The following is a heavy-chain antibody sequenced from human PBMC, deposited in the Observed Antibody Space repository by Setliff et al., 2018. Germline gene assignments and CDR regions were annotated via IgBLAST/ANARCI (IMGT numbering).Heavy chain of an antibody. CDR2: INQHGSAK. D-gene: IGHD3-22*01. Sequence: GGSLRLSCAASGFTFSSLWMSWVRQAPGKGLEWVANINQHGSAKYYVDSVRGRFTISRDNSKNTVYLQMNSLRPEDTAVYYCAKELIEVMMTGLEFWGQGTMVTVSS. CDR3: AKELIEVMMTGLEF. CDR1: GFTFSSLW. J-gene: IGHJ4*02. V-gene: IGHV3-7*01.